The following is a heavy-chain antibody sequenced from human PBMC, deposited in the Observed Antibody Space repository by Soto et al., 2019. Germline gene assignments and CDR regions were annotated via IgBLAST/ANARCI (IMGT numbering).Heavy chain of an antibody. Sequence: QVQLQESGPGLVKPSETLSLTCTVSGGSISSYYWSWIRQPPGKGLEWIGYIYYSGSTNYNPPLKSRVTISVDTSKNQFSLKLSSVTAADTAVYYCARSVGGTDYYFDYWGQGTLVTVSS. CDR1: GGSISSYY. D-gene: IGHD2-21*01. CDR3: ARSVGGTDYYFDY. J-gene: IGHJ4*02. V-gene: IGHV4-59*01. CDR2: IYYSGST.